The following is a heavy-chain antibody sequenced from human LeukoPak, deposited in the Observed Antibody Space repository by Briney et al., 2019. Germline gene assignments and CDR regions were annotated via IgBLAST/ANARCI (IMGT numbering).Heavy chain of an antibody. J-gene: IGHJ4*02. CDR3: ASQSRGYSRSWNY. D-gene: IGHD6-13*01. CDR2: IYYSGST. Sequence: SETLSLTCTVSGDSISSYYWSWIRQPPGKGLEWIGYIYYSGSTNYNPSLKSRVTISVDTSKNHFSLRLSSVTAADTAVYYCASQSRGYSRSWNYWGQGTLVTVSS. V-gene: IGHV4-59*08. CDR1: GDSISSYY.